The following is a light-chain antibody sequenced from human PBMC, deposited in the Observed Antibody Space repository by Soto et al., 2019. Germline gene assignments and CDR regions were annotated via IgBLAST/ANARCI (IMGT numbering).Light chain of an antibody. CDR1: QGISSS. CDR3: QQSYNFPRT. CDR2: AAS. Sequence: DIQLTQSPSFLSASVGDRVTITCRASQGISSSLAWFQQKPGKAPKLLIYAASTLQSRVPSRFSGSGSGTDFTLTISSLQPEDFATYYCQQSYNFPRTFGQGTTV. V-gene: IGKV1-9*01. J-gene: IGKJ1*01.